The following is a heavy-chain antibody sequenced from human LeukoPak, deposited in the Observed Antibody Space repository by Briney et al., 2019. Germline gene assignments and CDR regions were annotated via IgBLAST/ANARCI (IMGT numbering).Heavy chain of an antibody. CDR3: ARSPSRQYYDFWSGYYGWFDP. CDR1: GYTFTSYG. V-gene: IGHV1-18*01. CDR2: ISAYNGNT. Sequence: SVKVSCKASGYTFTSYGISWARQAPGQGLEWMGWISAYNGNTNYAQKLQGRVTMTTDTSTSTAYMELRSLRSDDTAVYYCARSPSRQYYDFWSGYYGWFDPWGQGTLVTVSS. J-gene: IGHJ5*02. D-gene: IGHD3-3*01.